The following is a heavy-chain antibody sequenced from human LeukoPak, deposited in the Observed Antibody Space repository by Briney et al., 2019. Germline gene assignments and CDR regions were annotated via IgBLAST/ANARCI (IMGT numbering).Heavy chain of an antibody. D-gene: IGHD4-17*01. CDR2: IYYSGST. CDR1: GGSIGSGGYY. CDR3: ARDMSDYAVAY. V-gene: IGHV4-31*03. J-gene: IGHJ4*02. Sequence: PSQTLSLTCTVSGGSIGSGGYYWSWIRQHPGKGLEWIGYIYYSGSTYYNPSLKSRVTISVDTSKNQFSLKLSSVTAADTAVYFCARDMSDYAVAYWGQGTLVTVSS.